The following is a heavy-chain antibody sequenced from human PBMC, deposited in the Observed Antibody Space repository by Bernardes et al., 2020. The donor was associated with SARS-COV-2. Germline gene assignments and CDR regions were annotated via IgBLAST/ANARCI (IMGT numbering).Heavy chain of an antibody. D-gene: IGHD3-16*01. V-gene: IGHV3-74*01. J-gene: IGHJ4*02. Sequence: GSLSPSSAASGFPFSHYWMHWVRPAPGKGLVWVSRINSDGRSTSYADSVKGRFTISRDNAKNTLYLQMNSLRAEDTSVYYCTRDLFRGGEFDDWGQGTLVTVSS. CDR2: INSDGRST. CDR1: GFPFSHYW. CDR3: TRDLFRGGEFDD.